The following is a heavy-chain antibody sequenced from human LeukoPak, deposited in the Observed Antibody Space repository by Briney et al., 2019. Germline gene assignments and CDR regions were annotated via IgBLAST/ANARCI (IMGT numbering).Heavy chain of an antibody. D-gene: IGHD3-10*01. CDR1: GFSFSTYW. J-gene: IGHJ4*02. V-gene: IGHV3-7*03. CDR2: IKQDGSEE. Sequence: GGSLRLSCAVSGFSFSTYWMGWVRQAPGKGLEWVANIKQDGSEEYYVDSVKGRFTISRDNAKNSLYLQMSSLRAEDTAVYYCARDRSTGSYWGQGTLVTVSS. CDR3: ARDRSTGSY.